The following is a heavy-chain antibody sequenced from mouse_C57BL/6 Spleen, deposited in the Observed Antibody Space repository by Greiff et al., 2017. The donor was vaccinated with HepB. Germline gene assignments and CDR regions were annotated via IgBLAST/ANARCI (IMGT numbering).Heavy chain of an antibody. Sequence: QVQLQQSGAELVRPGASVTLSCKASGYTFTDYEMHWVKQTPVHGLEWIGAIDPETGGTAYNQKFKGKAILTADKSSSTSYMELRSLPSEDSAVSYCTSPDYYGSSYDWFAYWGQGTLVTVSA. J-gene: IGHJ3*01. CDR1: GYTFTDYE. CDR2: IDPETGGT. V-gene: IGHV1-15*01. CDR3: TSPDYYGSSYDWFAY. D-gene: IGHD1-1*01.